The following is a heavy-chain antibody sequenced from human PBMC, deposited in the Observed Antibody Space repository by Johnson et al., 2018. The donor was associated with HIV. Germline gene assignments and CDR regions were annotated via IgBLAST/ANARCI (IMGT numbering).Heavy chain of an antibody. CDR1: GFTFSSYA. V-gene: IGHV3-30-3*01. CDR2: ISYDGGDT. D-gene: IGHD2-15*01. CDR3: ARSKDCRGGSCPDGFDI. J-gene: IGHJ3*02. Sequence: QMQLVESGGGLVQPGGSLRLSCAASGFTFSSYAMHWVRQAPGKGLEWLAIISYDGGDTWYADSVKGRFTVSRDNSKDTLYLQMNSLTADDTAIYYCARSKDCRGGSCPDGFDIWGQGTMVIVSS.